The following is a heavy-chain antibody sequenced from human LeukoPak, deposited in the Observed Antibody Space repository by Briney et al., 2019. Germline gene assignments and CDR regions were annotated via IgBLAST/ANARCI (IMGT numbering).Heavy chain of an antibody. D-gene: IGHD6-13*01. CDR1: GFIVSTNY. V-gene: IGHV3-23*01. Sequence: GGSLRLSCAASGFIVSTNYMSWVRQAPGKGLEWVSTISGSGGSTYFADSVKGRFTISRDNSKNTLYLQMNTLRAEDTAVYFCASLGSTWYLYYFDYWGQGTLVTVSS. CDR2: ISGSGGST. CDR3: ASLGSTWYLYYFDY. J-gene: IGHJ4*02.